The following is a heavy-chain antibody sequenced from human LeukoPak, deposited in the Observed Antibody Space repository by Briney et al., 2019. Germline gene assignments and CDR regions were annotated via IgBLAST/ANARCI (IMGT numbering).Heavy chain of an antibody. CDR1: GGTFSSYA. CDR3: ARVSVGGESYGFTGYYYMGV. D-gene: IGHD2-21*01. CDR2: IIPIFGTA. J-gene: IGHJ6*03. V-gene: IGHV1-69*13. Sequence: ASVKVSCKASGGTFSSYAISWVRQAPGQGLEWMGGIIPIFGTANYAQKFQGRVTITADESTSTAYMELSSLRSEDTAVYYCARVSVGGESYGFTGYYYMGVWGKGTMVTVSS.